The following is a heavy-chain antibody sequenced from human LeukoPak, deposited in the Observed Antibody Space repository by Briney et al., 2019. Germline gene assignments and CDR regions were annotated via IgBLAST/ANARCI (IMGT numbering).Heavy chain of an antibody. CDR2: ISWNSGTI. J-gene: IGHJ4*02. Sequence: GGSLRLSCAASGFTFDDYAMHWVRQAPGKGLEWVSSISWNSGTIGYADSVKGRFTISRDNAKNSLYLQMNSLRAEDMALYYCAKDLYRGEDTAMVTFDYWGQGTLITVSS. CDR3: AKDLYRGEDTAMVTFDY. CDR1: GFTFDDYA. V-gene: IGHV3-9*03. D-gene: IGHD5-18*01.